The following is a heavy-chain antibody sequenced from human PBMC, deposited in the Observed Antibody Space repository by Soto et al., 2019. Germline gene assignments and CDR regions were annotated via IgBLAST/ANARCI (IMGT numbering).Heavy chain of an antibody. J-gene: IGHJ4*02. Sequence: GSLRLSFAASGFTFSDYAMHWVRQAPGKGLECVSVISSNGGSTYYANSVQGRFTISRDNSKNTLYLQMGSLRAEDMAMYYCARAYSSAWYYFDYWGQGTQVTVSS. CDR3: ARAYSSAWYYFDY. CDR1: GFTFSDYA. D-gene: IGHD6-19*01. CDR2: ISSNGGST. V-gene: IGHV3-64*01.